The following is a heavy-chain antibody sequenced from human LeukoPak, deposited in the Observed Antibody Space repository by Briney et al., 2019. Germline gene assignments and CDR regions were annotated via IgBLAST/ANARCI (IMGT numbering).Heavy chain of an antibody. CDR2: ISYDGSNK. Sequence: PGGSLRLSCAASGFTFSSYAMHWVRQAPGKGLEWVAVISYDGSNKYYAGSVKGRFTISRDNSKNTLYLQMNSLRAEDTAVYYCARDGARWFDGNWFDPWGQGTLVTVSS. J-gene: IGHJ5*02. CDR3: ARDGARWFDGNWFDP. V-gene: IGHV3-30-3*01. CDR1: GFTFSSYA. D-gene: IGHD4-23*01.